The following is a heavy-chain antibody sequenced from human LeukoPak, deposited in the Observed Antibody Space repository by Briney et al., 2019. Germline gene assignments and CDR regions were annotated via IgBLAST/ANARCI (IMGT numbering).Heavy chain of an antibody. CDR1: GFAFSSYA. J-gene: IGHJ2*01. CDR3: AKNGVNYWYFDL. D-gene: IGHD2-8*01. Sequence: GGSLRLSCAASGFAFSSYAMSWVRQAPGKGLEWVSGISGSGGGTYNADSVKGRFTISRDNSKNTLYLQMNSLRAEDTAVYYCAKNGVNYWYFDLWGRGTLVTVSS. V-gene: IGHV3-23*01. CDR2: ISGSGGGT.